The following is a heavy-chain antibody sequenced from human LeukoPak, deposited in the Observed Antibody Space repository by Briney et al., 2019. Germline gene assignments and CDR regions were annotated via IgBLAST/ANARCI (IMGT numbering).Heavy chain of an antibody. CDR2: IYPGDSHT. V-gene: IGHV5-51*01. Sequence: GESLKISCMGSGYSFTSYWIGWVRQIPGKGLEWMGIIYPGDSHTMYSPSFRGQVTMSADKSISTAYLQWSSLKASDTAMYYCARLLGSSSSSWASFDYWGQGTLVTVSS. CDR3: ARLLGSSSSSWASFDY. D-gene: IGHD6-13*01. CDR1: GYSFTSYW. J-gene: IGHJ4*02.